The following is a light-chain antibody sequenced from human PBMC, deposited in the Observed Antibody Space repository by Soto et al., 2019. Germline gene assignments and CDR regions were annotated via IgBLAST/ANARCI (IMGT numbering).Light chain of an antibody. CDR2: GAS. CDR3: QQYNNWWT. Sequence: EIVMTQSPATLSVSPGERATLSCRASQSVSNNLAWYQKKPGQAPRLLIYGASTRATGIPARFSGSGPGTEFTLTISSLQSEDFAFYYCQQYNNWWTFGQGTRVDIK. V-gene: IGKV3-15*01. CDR1: QSVSNN. J-gene: IGKJ1*01.